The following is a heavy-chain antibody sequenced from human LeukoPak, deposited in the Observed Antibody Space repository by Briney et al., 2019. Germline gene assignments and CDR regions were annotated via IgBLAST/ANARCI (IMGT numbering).Heavy chain of an antibody. CDR1: GYTFTGYY. CDR2: INPNSGGT. D-gene: IGHD6-6*01. V-gene: IGHV1-2*02. J-gene: IGHJ4*02. CDR3: ARVRLAARPLGWFDY. Sequence: ASVKVSCKASGYTFTGYYMHWVRQAPGQGLEWMGWINPNSGGTNYAQKFQGRVTMTRDTSISTAYMELSRLRSGDTAVYYCARVRLAARPLGWFDYWGRGTLVTVSS.